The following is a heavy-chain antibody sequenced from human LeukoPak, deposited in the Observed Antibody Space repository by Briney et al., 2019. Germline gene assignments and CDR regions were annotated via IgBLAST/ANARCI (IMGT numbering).Heavy chain of an antibody. CDR2: IYYSRST. Sequence: SQTLSLTCTVSGGSISSGGYYWSWIRQHPGKGLEWIGYIYYSRSTYYNPSLKSRVTISVDTSKNQFSLKLSSVTAADTAVYYCAREAAGQWFDPWGQGTLVTVSS. J-gene: IGHJ5*02. CDR3: AREAAGQWFDP. V-gene: IGHV4-31*03. CDR1: GGSISSGGYY. D-gene: IGHD6-25*01.